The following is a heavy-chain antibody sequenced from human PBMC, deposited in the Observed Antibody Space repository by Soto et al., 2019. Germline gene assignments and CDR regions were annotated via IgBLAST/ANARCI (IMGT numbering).Heavy chain of an antibody. V-gene: IGHV3-30*04. CDR1: GFTFSSYA. Sequence: GGSLRLSCAASGFTFSSYAMHWVRQAPGKGLEWVAVISYDGSNKYYADSVKGRFTISRDNSKNTLYLQMNSLRAEDTAVYYCARGRGYSGYDWYFDLWGRGTLVTVSS. CDR3: ARGRGYSGYDWYFDL. CDR2: ISYDGSNK. D-gene: IGHD5-12*01. J-gene: IGHJ2*01.